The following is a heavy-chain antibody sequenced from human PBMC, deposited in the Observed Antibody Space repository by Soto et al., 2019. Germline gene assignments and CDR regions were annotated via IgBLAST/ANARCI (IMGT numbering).Heavy chain of an antibody. CDR2: VSGSGGGT. V-gene: IGHV3-23*01. Sequence: PGGSLRLSCTGSGFPFDDFAINWVRQAPGKGLEWVSTVSGSGGGTYYADSVKGRFTISRVNSKNTMYLQMSNLRAEDTAVYFCARIGPYCGGDCYPDFDFWGLGTPVTVSS. CDR1: GFPFDDFA. D-gene: IGHD2-21*02. J-gene: IGHJ4*02. CDR3: ARIGPYCGGDCYPDFDF.